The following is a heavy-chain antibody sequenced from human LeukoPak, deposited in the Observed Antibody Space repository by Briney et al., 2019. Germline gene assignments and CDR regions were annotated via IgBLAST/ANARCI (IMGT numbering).Heavy chain of an antibody. J-gene: IGHJ3*02. V-gene: IGHV1-69*05. CDR2: IIPIFGTA. CDR3: ARDRSNWSPDAFDI. Sequence: ASVKVSCKASGGTFSSYAISWVRQAPGQGLEWIGGIIPIFGTANYAQKFQGRVTITTDESTNTAYMELSSLRYEDTAVYYCARDRSNWSPDAFDIWGQGTLVTVSS. D-gene: IGHD6-6*01. CDR1: GGTFSSYA.